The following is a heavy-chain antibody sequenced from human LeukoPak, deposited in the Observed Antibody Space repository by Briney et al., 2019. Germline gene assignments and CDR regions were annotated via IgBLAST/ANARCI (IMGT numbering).Heavy chain of an antibody. CDR1: GFTFGDYA. CDR3: TSRGEMATITCDY. J-gene: IGHJ4*02. V-gene: IGHV3-49*03. CDR2: IRSKAYGGTT. Sequence: GGSLRLSCTASGFTFGDYAMSWFRQAPGKGLEWVGFIRSKAYGGTTEYAASVKGRFTISRDDSKSIAYLQMNSLKTEDTAVYYCTSRGEMATITCDYWGQGTLVTVSS. D-gene: IGHD5-24*01.